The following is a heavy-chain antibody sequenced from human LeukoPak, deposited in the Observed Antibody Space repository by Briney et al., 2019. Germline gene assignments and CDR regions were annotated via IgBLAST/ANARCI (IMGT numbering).Heavy chain of an antibody. D-gene: IGHD5-24*01. J-gene: IGHJ3*02. CDR3: ARTSGDGYSSGDAFDI. Sequence: ASVKVSCKASGYTFTSYGISWVRQAPGQGLEWMGWISAYNGNTNYAQKLQGRVTMTTDTSTSTAYMELRSLRSDDTAVYYCARTSGDGYSSGDAFDIWGQGTMVTVSS. CDR1: GYTFTSYG. CDR2: ISAYNGNT. V-gene: IGHV1-18*01.